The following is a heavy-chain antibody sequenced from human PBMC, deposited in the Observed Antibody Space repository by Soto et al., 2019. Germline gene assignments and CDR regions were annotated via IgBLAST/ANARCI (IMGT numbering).Heavy chain of an antibody. Sequence: PSETLSLTCTVSGGSISSSSYYWGWIRQPPGNGLEWIGSIYYSGSTYYNPSLKSRVTISLDTSKNQFSLKLSSVTAADTAMYYCASQQLVHYYYGMDVWGQGTTVT. CDR3: ASQQLVHYYYGMDV. CDR1: GGSISSSSYY. V-gene: IGHV4-39*01. D-gene: IGHD6-13*01. CDR2: IYYSGST. J-gene: IGHJ6*02.